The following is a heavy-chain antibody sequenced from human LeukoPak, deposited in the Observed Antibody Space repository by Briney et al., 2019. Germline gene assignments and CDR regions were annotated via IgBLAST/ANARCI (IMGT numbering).Heavy chain of an antibody. CDR1: GGSVSSSHY. CDR3: AKSTYYYDTFVNAFDL. Sequence: SETLSLTCTVSGGSVSSSHYWDWIRQPPGKGLEWIGSIYYGGSTYYNASLRSRVTTSVDTSKNQFSLKLSSVTAADTAVYYCAKSTYYYDTFVNAFDLWGQGTVVAVSS. J-gene: IGHJ3*01. CDR2: IYYGGST. V-gene: IGHV4-39*07. D-gene: IGHD3-22*01.